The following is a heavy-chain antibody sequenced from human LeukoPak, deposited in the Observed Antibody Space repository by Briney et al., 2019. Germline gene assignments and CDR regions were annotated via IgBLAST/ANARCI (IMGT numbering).Heavy chain of an antibody. CDR1: GASISSYY. CDR2: IYYSGST. Sequence: PSETLSLTCTVSGASISSYYWSWIRRPPGKGLEWIGYIYYSGSTKYNPSLKSRVTISVDTSKNQFSLKLSSVTAADTAVYYCARRGHIRRGGPFDPWGQGTLVTVSS. V-gene: IGHV4-59*08. D-gene: IGHD1-14*01. CDR3: ARRGHIRRGGPFDP. J-gene: IGHJ5*02.